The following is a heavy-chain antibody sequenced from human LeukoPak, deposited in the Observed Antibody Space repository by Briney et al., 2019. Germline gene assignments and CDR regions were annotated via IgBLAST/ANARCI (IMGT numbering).Heavy chain of an antibody. J-gene: IGHJ4*02. CDR1: GYTFTGYY. V-gene: IGHV1-2*02. D-gene: IGHD3-16*01. Sequence: GASVKVSCKASGYTFTGYYLHWVRQAPGQGPEWMGWINPNSDDTNYAQKFQGRVTMTWDTSISTAYMGLSRLKSDDTAIYYCARGTAYTEHSFFDYWGQGTLVTVSS. CDR2: INPNSDDT. CDR3: ARGTAYTEHSFFDY.